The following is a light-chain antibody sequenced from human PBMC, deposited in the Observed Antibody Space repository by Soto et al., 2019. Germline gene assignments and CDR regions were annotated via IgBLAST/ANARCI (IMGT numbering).Light chain of an antibody. Sequence: QSALTQPPSASGSPGQSVTISCSGSSGDVGRYDYVSWYQHHPGNAPKVIIFEVTKRPSGVPDRFSGSKSGNTASLTVSGLQAEDEAEYFCSSYAGRNNMVFGGGTKLTVL. CDR3: SSYAGRNNMV. J-gene: IGLJ2*01. CDR2: EVT. V-gene: IGLV2-8*01. CDR1: SGDVGRYDY.